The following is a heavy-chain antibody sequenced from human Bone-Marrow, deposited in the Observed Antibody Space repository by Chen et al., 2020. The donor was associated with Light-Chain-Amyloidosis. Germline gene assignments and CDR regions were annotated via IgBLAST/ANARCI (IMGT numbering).Heavy chain of an antibody. CDR2: IIPMFGRA. CDR1: GGTFNSYG. J-gene: IGHJ5*02. Sequence: QVQLVQSGAEVKKPGSSVKVSCRASGGTFNSYGVSWIRQAPGQGLEWMGWIIPMFGRAHYAQKFHGRVTMTADESTNTAYMELSRLGSEDTAVYYCARDETPIFGVVTYNWFDPWGQGTLVTVSS. V-gene: IGHV1-69*01. D-gene: IGHD3-3*01. CDR3: ARDETPIFGVVTYNWFDP.